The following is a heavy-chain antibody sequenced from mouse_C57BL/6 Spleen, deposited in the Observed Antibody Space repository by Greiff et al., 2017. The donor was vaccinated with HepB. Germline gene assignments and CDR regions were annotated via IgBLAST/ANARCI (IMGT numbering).Heavy chain of an antibody. CDR1: GFNIKDYY. CDR3: ARGREEYYFDY. V-gene: IGHV14-2*01. CDR2: IDPEDGET. Sequence: VQLQQSGAELVKPGASVKLSCTASGFNIKDYYMHWVKQRTEQGLEWIGRIDPEDGETKYAPKFQGKATITADTSSNTAYLQLSSLTSEDTAVYYCARGREEYYFDYWGQGTTLTVSS. J-gene: IGHJ2*01.